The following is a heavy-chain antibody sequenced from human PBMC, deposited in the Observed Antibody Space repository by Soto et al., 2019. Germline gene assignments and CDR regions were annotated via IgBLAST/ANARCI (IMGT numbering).Heavy chain of an antibody. D-gene: IGHD6-19*01. CDR3: ARDLEQWLVRNDY. Sequence: GASVKVSCKASGYTFTSYGISWVRQAPGRGLEWMGWISIYNGKTNYARKFQGRVTMTTDTSTSTVYMELRSLRSDDTAVYYCARDLEQWLVRNDYWGQGTLVTVSS. J-gene: IGHJ4*02. V-gene: IGHV1-18*04. CDR2: ISIYNGKT. CDR1: GYTFTSYG.